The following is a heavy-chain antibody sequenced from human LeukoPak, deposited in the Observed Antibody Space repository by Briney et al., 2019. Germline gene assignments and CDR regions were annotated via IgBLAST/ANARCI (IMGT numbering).Heavy chain of an antibody. Sequence: GGSLRLSCAASGFTFSSYWMTWVRQAPGKGLEWVSLISWDGGSTYYADSVKGRFTISRDNSKNSLYLQMNSLRTEDTALYYCAKDKQQYCSSTSCYYMDVWGKGTTVTVSS. D-gene: IGHD2-2*01. V-gene: IGHV3-43*01. CDR3: AKDKQQYCSSTSCYYMDV. CDR1: GFTFSSYW. CDR2: ISWDGGST. J-gene: IGHJ6*03.